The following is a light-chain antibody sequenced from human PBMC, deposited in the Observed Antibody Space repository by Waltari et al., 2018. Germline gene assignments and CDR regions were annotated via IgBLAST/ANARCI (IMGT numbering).Light chain of an antibody. J-gene: IGLJ3*02. CDR2: KDN. Sequence: SYELTQPPSVSVSPGQTARITCSGDELPRQYVCWYQKKAGQAPLMVMYKDNGRPSGIPDRFSGSGSGTTITLTISGVQAEDEADYYCQSADRSGSQWVFGGGTKLTVL. V-gene: IGLV3-25*03. CDR3: QSADRSGSQWV. CDR1: ELPRQY.